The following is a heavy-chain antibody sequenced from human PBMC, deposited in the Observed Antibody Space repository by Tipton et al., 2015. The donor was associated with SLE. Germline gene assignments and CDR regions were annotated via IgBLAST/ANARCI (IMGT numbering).Heavy chain of an antibody. CDR2: IWYDGSNK. CDR1: GFTFSSYG. J-gene: IGHJ6*02. CDR3: AGGYSLYYGMDV. Sequence: SLRLSCAASGFTFSSYGMHWVRQAPGKGLEWVAVIWYDGSNKYYADFVKGRFTISRDNSKNTLYLQMNSLRAEDTAVYYCAGGYSLYYGMDVWGQGTTVTVSS. D-gene: IGHD2-15*01. V-gene: IGHV3-33*08.